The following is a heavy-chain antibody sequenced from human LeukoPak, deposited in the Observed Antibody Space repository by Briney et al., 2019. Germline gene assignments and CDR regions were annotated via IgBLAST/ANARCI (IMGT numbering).Heavy chain of an antibody. J-gene: IGHJ4*02. CDR1: GYSFISNY. Sequence: GASVKVSCKASGYSFISNYIQWVRQAPGLGPEWMGWMHPGNGNTRYAEKFQGRVTMTRDTSINTAYMDLSSLRYDDTAVYYCAREGSYCVGGDCYSFDFWGQGTLITVSS. D-gene: IGHD2-21*02. CDR2: MHPGNGNT. CDR3: AREGSYCVGGDCYSFDF. V-gene: IGHV1-2*02.